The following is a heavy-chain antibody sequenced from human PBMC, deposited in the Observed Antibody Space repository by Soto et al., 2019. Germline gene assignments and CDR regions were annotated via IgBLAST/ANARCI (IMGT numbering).Heavy chain of an antibody. CDR3: ARERKYSSSSPLYYYYGMDV. Sequence: PSETLSLTCAFYGGSFSGYYWSWIRQPPGKGLEWIGEINHSGSTNYNPSLKSRVTISVDTSKNQFSLKLSSVTAADTAVYYCARERKYSSSSPLYYYYGMDVWGQGTTVTVSS. CDR2: INHSGST. J-gene: IGHJ6*02. CDR1: GGSFSGYY. V-gene: IGHV4-34*01. D-gene: IGHD6-6*01.